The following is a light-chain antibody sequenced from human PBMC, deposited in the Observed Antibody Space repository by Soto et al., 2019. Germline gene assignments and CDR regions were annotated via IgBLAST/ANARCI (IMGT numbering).Light chain of an antibody. V-gene: IGKV3-11*01. CDR1: QSISSY. Sequence: EIVLTHSPATLSLSPWERATLSCMSSQSISSYLAWYQQKPGQAPRLLIYDASNRATGIPARFSGSGSGTDFTLTISSLEPEDFAVYYCQQRSNWPPITFGQGTRLEI. CDR2: DAS. J-gene: IGKJ5*01. CDR3: QQRSNWPPIT.